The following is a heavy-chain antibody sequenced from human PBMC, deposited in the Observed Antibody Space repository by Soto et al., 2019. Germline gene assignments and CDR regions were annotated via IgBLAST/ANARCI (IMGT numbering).Heavy chain of an antibody. D-gene: IGHD3-10*01. CDR2: IYYSGST. CDR3: ARGDYYGSAGGNYYYGMDV. Sequence: PSETLSLTCTVFGGSFSSSSHYWSWIRQPPGKGLEWIGYIYYSGSTNYNPSLKSRVTISVDTSKNQFSLKLSSVTAADTAVYYCARGDYYGSAGGNYYYGMDVWGQGTTVTVSS. V-gene: IGHV4-61*01. J-gene: IGHJ6*02. CDR1: GGSFSSSSHY.